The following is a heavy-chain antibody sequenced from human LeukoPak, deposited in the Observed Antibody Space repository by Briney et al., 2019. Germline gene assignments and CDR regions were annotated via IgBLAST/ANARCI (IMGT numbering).Heavy chain of an antibody. Sequence: SETLSLTCTVSGGSISSYYWSWIRQPPGKGLEWIGYIYYSGSTNYNPSLKSRVTISVDTSKNQFSLKLSSVTAADTAVYYCARRRQWPVWYFDLWGRGTLVTVSS. J-gene: IGHJ2*01. D-gene: IGHD6-19*01. CDR1: GGSISSYY. V-gene: IGHV4-59*08. CDR3: ARRRQWPVWYFDL. CDR2: IYYSGST.